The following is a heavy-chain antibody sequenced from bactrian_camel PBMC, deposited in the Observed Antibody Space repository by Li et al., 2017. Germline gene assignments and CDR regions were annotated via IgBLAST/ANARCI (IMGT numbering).Heavy chain of an antibody. CDR2: INSGDDAT. Sequence: VQLVESGGGLVQPGGSLRLSCAASGFTFSTYDMSWVRQAPGKGLEWVSAINSGDDATLYAGSVTGRFTISRDNAKNTLYLHMNGLKYEDTAVYYCASLSAVASTSMKSHWGQGTQVTVS. CDR1: GFTFSTYD. D-gene: IGHD4*01. V-gene: IGHV3S40*01. J-gene: IGHJ4*01. CDR3: ASLSAVASTSMKSH.